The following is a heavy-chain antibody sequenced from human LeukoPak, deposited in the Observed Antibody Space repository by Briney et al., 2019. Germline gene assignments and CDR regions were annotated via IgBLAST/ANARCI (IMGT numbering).Heavy chain of an antibody. CDR3: AKDRGDGYNWENYSGFDS. CDR2: ISYDESNK. Sequence: GGSLRLSCAASRFTFSRYSMYWVRQAPGKGLEWVAVISYDESNKWYADSVKGRFTTSRDNSQNTLSLQMNSLRVEDTGVYHCAKDRGDGYNWENYSGFDSWGQGTLVTVSS. D-gene: IGHD5-24*01. J-gene: IGHJ4*02. CDR1: RFTFSRYS. V-gene: IGHV3-30*04.